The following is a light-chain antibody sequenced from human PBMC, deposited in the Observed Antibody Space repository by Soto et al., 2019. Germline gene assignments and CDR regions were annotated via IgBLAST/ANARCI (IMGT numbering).Light chain of an antibody. J-gene: IGKJ5*01. CDR2: DAS. CDR1: QSVKTF. Sequence: EKVLTQSPATLSWSPGERATLSGRASQSVKTFLVWYQQRPGQPPRLLIHDASHRAAGIPARFSGSGFGTDFTLTISSLEPEDAAVYYCQQRSNWPPITFGQGTRLEVK. CDR3: QQRSNWPPIT. V-gene: IGKV3-11*01.